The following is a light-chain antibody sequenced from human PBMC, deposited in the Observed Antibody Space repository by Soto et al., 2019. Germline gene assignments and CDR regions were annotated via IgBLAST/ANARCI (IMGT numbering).Light chain of an antibody. Sequence: QLVLTQSPSASASLGASVKFTCTLSSGHSSYAIAWHQQQPEKGPRYLMKLNSDGSHSKGDGIPDRFSGSSSGAERYLTIASLQSEEGADYYCQTWGTGIHVFGTGTKLTVL. CDR3: QTWGTGIHV. CDR2: LNSDGSH. V-gene: IGLV4-69*01. J-gene: IGLJ1*01. CDR1: SGHSSYA.